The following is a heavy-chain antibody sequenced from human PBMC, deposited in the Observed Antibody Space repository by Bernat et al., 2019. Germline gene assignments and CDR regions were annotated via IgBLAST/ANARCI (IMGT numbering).Heavy chain of an antibody. CDR1: GITFSIYA. Sequence: EVQLLESGGGLVQPGGSLRLSCAASGITFSIYAVSWVRQAPGKGLQWVSSISGSGGSTYYADSVKGRFTISRDNSKSTLYLQMNSLRVEDTAVYYCAKKEGGAHPFDYWGQGTLVTVSS. D-gene: IGHD2-15*01. V-gene: IGHV3-23*01. CDR2: ISGSGGST. CDR3: AKKEGGAHPFDY. J-gene: IGHJ4*02.